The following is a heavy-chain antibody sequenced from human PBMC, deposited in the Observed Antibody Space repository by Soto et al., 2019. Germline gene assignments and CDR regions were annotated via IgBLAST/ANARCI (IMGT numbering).Heavy chain of an antibody. Sequence: SVKVSCKASGGTFSTYAITWVRQAPGQGLEWMGGISPIFGSANYAQQFQGRVTITADESTNTAHMELSSLRSEDTAVYYCARGSPVGSGYDLMFQKFALWGQGTLVTVSS. D-gene: IGHD5-12*01. J-gene: IGHJ4*02. V-gene: IGHV1-69*13. CDR1: GGTFSTYA. CDR2: ISPIFGSA. CDR3: ARGSPVGSGYDLMFQKFAL.